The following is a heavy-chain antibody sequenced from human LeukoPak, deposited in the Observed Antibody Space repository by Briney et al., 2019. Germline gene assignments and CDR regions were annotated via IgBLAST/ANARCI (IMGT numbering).Heavy chain of an antibody. CDR3: AKDDYYDSSGLGDY. CDR1: GFTFSSYA. D-gene: IGHD3-22*01. Sequence: PGGSLRLSCAASGFTFSSYAMNWVRQAPGKGLEWVSAISGSGGSTYYADSVKGRFTISRDNSKNTLYLQMNSLRAEDTAVYYCAKDDYYDSSGLGDYWGQGTLVTVSS. V-gene: IGHV3-23*01. CDR2: ISGSGGST. J-gene: IGHJ4*02.